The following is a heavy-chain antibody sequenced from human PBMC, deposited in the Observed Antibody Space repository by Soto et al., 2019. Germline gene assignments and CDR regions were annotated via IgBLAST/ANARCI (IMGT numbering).Heavy chain of an antibody. CDR3: ARAIAGGYGYTTLDY. Sequence: QVQLVQSGAEVKKPGASVRVSCKASGYTFTHFVVSCVRQAPGQGLEWMGWINVYNGNTDYEQKFQGRVTMTTDKSTSTAYMDLRSLRSVDTAVYYCARAIAGGYGYTTLDYWGQGPLVTVSS. V-gene: IGHV1-18*01. D-gene: IGHD5-18*01. CDR2: INVYNGNT. CDR1: GYTFTHFV. J-gene: IGHJ4*02.